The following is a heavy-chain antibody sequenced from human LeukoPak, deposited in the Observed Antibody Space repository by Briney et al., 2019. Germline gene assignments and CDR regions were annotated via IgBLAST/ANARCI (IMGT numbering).Heavy chain of an antibody. V-gene: IGHV3-30-3*01. CDR1: GFTFNSHD. Sequence: GGSLRLSCAASGFTFNSHDMHWIRQAPGKGLEGVTIISYDGSDKYYADSVKGRFTISRDNSKNTLQMNSLRAEDTAVYYCAREPGNDVFLYYYYGMDVWGQGTTVTVSS. J-gene: IGHJ6*02. CDR2: ISYDGSDK. D-gene: IGHD1-1*01. CDR3: AREPGNDVFLYYYYGMDV.